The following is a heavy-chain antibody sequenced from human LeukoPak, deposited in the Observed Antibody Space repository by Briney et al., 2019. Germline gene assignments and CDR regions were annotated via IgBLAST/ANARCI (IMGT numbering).Heavy chain of an antibody. CDR3: ARERGTSGYILAF. CDR1: GFAVSNNY. D-gene: IGHD3-22*01. V-gene: IGHV3-53*01. J-gene: IGHJ4*02. Sequence: PGGSLRLSCAASGFAVSNNYMSWVRQAPGKGLEWVSVIYTGGSTYYADSVKGRFTISRDNSKNTVYLQMNSLRAEDTAVYYCARERGTSGYILAFWGQGTLVTVSS. CDR2: IYTGGST.